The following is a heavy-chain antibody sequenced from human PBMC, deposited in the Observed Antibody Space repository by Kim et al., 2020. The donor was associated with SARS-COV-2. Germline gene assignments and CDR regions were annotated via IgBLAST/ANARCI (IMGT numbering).Heavy chain of an antibody. V-gene: IGHV3-30*18. CDR2: ISFDGNDK. CDR1: GFSISPYG. D-gene: IGHD3-9*01. CDR3: AKAIGDWLSYGWYFAL. Sequence: GGSLRLSCAASGFSISPYGIHWVRQAPGKGLEWVAVISFDGNDKYYVESVKGRFSLSRDNSMNMVHLQMNSLRTEDTAVYFCAKAIGDWLSYGWYFALWGPGTLVTVSS. J-gene: IGHJ2*01.